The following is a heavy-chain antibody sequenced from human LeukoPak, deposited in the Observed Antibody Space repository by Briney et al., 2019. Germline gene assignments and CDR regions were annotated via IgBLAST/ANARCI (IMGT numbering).Heavy chain of an antibody. CDR1: GFTVSSNY. J-gene: IGHJ5*02. CDR3: ARDNGGSGSYTNWFDP. CDR2: IYSGGST. Sequence: GGSLRLSCAASGFTVSSNYMSWVRQAPGKGLEWVSVIYSGGSTYYADSVKGRFTISRDNSKNTLYLQMNGLRADDTAVYYCARDNGGSGSYTNWFDPWGQGTLVTVSS. V-gene: IGHV3-53*01. D-gene: IGHD3-3*01.